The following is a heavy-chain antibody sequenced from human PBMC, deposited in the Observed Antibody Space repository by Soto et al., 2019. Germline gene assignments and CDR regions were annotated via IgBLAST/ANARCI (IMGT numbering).Heavy chain of an antibody. CDR3: ARDRDRYYCDSSGYYYY. D-gene: IGHD3-22*01. Sequence: ASVKVSCKASGYTFTSYYMHWVRQAPGQGLEWMGIINPSGGSTSYAQKFQGRVTMTRDTSTSTVYMELSSLRSEDTAVYYCARDRDRYYCDSSGYYYYWGQGTLVTVSS. V-gene: IGHV1-46*01. CDR2: INPSGGST. CDR1: GYTFTSYY. J-gene: IGHJ4*02.